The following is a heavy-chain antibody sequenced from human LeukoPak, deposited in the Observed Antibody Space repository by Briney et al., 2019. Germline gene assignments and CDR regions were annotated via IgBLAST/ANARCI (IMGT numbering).Heavy chain of an antibody. J-gene: IGHJ3*02. Sequence: GRTLRLSYAASGFTFSDYYMSWIRQAPGKELNWGSYISSSSSYTNYADSVKGRFTISRDNAKNSLYLQMNSLRAEDTAVYYCARLGIQLRTFDIWGQGTMVTVAS. CDR2: ISSSSSYT. D-gene: IGHD5-18*01. CDR1: GFTFSDYY. V-gene: IGHV3-11*03. CDR3: ARLGIQLRTFDI.